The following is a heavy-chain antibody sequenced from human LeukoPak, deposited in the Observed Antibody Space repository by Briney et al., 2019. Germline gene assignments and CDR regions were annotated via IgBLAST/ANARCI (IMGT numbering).Heavy chain of an antibody. CDR3: TTEEIAVAGTPDY. J-gene: IGHJ4*02. CDR1: GCTFSNAW. D-gene: IGHD6-19*01. Sequence: GGSLRLSCAASGCTFSNAWMSWVRQAPGKGLEWVGRIKSKTDGGTTDYAAPVKGRFTISRDDSKNTLYLQMNSLKTEDTAVYYCTTEEIAVAGTPDYWGQGTLVTVSS. CDR2: IKSKTDGGTT. V-gene: IGHV3-15*01.